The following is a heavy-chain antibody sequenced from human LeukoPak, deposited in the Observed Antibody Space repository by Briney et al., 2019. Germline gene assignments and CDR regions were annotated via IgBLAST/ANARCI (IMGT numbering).Heavy chain of an antibody. D-gene: IGHD3-22*01. CDR1: GYTFTSYD. CDR3: ARRSDYYDSSAYVY. J-gene: IGHJ4*02. V-gene: IGHV1-8*01. Sequence: ASVKVSCKASGYTFTSYDINWVRQATGQGLEWMGWMNPNSGNTGYAQKFQGRVTITRDTSISTAYMEQSNLRSEDTAVYYCARRSDYYDSSAYVYWGQGTLVTVSS. CDR2: MNPNSGNT.